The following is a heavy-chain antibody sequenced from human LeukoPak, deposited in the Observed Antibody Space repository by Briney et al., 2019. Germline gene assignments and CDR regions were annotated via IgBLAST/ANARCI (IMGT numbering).Heavy chain of an antibody. CDR3: ATLPLNSSGYYFDY. Sequence: SETLSLTCTVSGGSISSSSYYRGWIRQPPGKGLEWIGSIYYSGSTYYNPSLKSRVTISVDTSKNQFSLKLSSVTAADTAVYYCATLPLNSSGYYFDYWGQGTLVTVSS. CDR2: IYYSGST. D-gene: IGHD3-22*01. CDR1: GGSISSSSYY. V-gene: IGHV4-39*01. J-gene: IGHJ4*02.